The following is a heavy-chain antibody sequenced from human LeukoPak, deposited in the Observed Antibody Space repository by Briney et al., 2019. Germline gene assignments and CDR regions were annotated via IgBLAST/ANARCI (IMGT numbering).Heavy chain of an antibody. D-gene: IGHD1-7*01. CDR2: IYYSGST. J-gene: IGHJ4*02. CDR1: GGSISSSSYY. V-gene: IGHV4-39*01. CDR3: AGRGQAGTTEYETPGHY. Sequence: SETLSLTCTVSGGSISSSSYYWGWIRQPPGKGLEWIGSIYYSGSTYYNPSLKSRVTISVDTSKNQFSLKLSSVTAADTAVYYCAGRGQAGTTEYETPGHYWGQGTLVTVSS.